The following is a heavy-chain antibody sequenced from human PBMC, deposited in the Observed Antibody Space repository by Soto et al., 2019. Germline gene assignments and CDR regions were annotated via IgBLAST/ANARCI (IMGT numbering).Heavy chain of an antibody. CDR2: ITSRGGST. V-gene: IGHV3-23*01. CDR1: GFTLSRYA. D-gene: IGHD2-15*01. Sequence: EVQLLESGVGLGQPGGSLRLSGAASGFTLSRYAMTGSRQAPGKGREWVSTITSRGGSTYYADSVKARFTISRDNSRNTLYLQMNSLRAEDTAVYYCANCPTLYTPTYNWFDPWGQGTLVTVSS. CDR3: ANCPTLYTPTYNWFDP. J-gene: IGHJ5*02.